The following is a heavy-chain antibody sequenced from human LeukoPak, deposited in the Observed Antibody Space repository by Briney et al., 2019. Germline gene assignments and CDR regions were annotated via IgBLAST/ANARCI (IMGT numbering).Heavy chain of an antibody. V-gene: IGHV4-39*07. J-gene: IGHJ5*02. Sequence: SETLSLTCTVSGGSISSSSYYWGWIRQPPGKGLEWIGSIYYSGSTYYNPSLKSRVTISVDTSKNQFSLKLSSVTAADTAVYYCASRDWNYVLELDPWGQGTLVTVSS. D-gene: IGHD1-7*01. CDR1: GGSISSSSYY. CDR3: ASRDWNYVLELDP. CDR2: IYYSGST.